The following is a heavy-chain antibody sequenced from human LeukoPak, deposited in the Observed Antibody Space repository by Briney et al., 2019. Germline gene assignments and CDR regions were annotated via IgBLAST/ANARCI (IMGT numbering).Heavy chain of an antibody. D-gene: IGHD1-26*01. CDR2: IYYSGST. CDR3: ARRRVGVDRAYAFDI. Sequence: PSETLSLTCTVSGGSISSYYWSWIRQPPGKGLEWIGYIYYSGSTNYNPSLKSRVTISVDTSKNQFSLKLSSVTAADTAVYYCARRRVGVDRAYAFDIWGQGTMVTVSS. CDR1: GGSISSYY. V-gene: IGHV4-59*08. J-gene: IGHJ3*02.